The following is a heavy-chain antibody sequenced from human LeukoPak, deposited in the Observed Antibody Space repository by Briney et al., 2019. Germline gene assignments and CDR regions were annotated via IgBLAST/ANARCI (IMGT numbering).Heavy chain of an antibody. Sequence: PSQTLSLTCSVSGGSISSGPYFWSWIRQSPGQGLEWIGYIWPSGSTNYNPSLSGRVAISLDKSRNHFTLMVTAVTAADTAFYYCARKGPEHPPTYFDHWGRGILVTVSS. V-gene: IGHV4-30-2*06. CDR2: IWPSGST. J-gene: IGHJ4*02. CDR3: ARKGPEHPPTYFDH. D-gene: IGHD2-21*01. CDR1: GGSISSGPYF.